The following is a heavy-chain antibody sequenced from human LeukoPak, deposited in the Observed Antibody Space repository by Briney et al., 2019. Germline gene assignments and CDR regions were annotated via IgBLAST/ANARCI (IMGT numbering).Heavy chain of an antibody. V-gene: IGHV4-4*07. CDR1: GGSISSYY. CDR2: IYTSGST. Sequence: SETLSLTCTVSGGSISSYYWSWIRQPAGKGLEWIGRIYTSGSTNYNPSLKSRVTMSVDTSKNQFSLKLGSVTAADTAVYYCARGDGYNSGSAFDIWGQGTMVTVSS. J-gene: IGHJ3*02. CDR3: ARGDGYNSGSAFDI. D-gene: IGHD5-24*01.